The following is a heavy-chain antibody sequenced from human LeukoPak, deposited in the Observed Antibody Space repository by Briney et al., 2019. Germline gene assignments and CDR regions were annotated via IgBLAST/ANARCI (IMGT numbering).Heavy chain of an antibody. Sequence: GGSLRLSCAASGFTFSSYSMNWVRQAPGKGLEWVAVIWYDRSSKCYADSVKGRFTISRDNSKNTLYLQMNSLRAEDTAVYYCARAAHYYGSGSYYTTFDYWGQGTLVTVSS. CDR2: IWYDRSSK. CDR3: ARAAHYYGSGSYYTTFDY. V-gene: IGHV3-33*08. CDR1: GFTFSSYS. D-gene: IGHD3-10*01. J-gene: IGHJ4*02.